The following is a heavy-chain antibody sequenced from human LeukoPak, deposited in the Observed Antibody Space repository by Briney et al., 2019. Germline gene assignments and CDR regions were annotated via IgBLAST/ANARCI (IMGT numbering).Heavy chain of an antibody. CDR1: GFTFSSYS. V-gene: IGHV3-21*01. J-gene: IGHJ4*02. CDR3: AREMYYYDSSGYYGFDY. CDR2: ISSSSSYI. Sequence: GGSLRLSCAASGFTFSSYSMNWVRQAPGRGLEWVSSISSSSSYIYYADSVKGRFTISRDNAKNSLYLQMNSLRAEDTAVYYCAREMYYYDSSGYYGFDYWGQGTLVTVSS. D-gene: IGHD3-22*01.